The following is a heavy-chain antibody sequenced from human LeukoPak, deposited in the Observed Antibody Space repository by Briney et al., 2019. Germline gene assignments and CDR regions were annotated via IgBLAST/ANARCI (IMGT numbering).Heavy chain of an antibody. D-gene: IGHD3-3*01. J-gene: IGHJ6*02. CDR2: ISSSSSYI. Sequence: GGSLRLSCAASGFTFSSYSMNWVRQAPGKGLEWVSSISSSSSYIYYADSVKGRFTISRDNAKNSLYPQMNSLRAEDTAVYYCARDNPLYDSCMDVWGQGTTVTVSS. CDR1: GFTFSSYS. V-gene: IGHV3-21*01. CDR3: ARDNPLYDSCMDV.